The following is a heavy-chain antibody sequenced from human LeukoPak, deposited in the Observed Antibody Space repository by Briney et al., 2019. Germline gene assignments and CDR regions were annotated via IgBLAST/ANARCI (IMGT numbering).Heavy chain of an antibody. D-gene: IGHD2-15*01. CDR1: GFTFSNYG. Sequence: GKSLRLSCAASGFTFSNYGMHWVRQAPGKGLEWVAVIWYDGSIKYYADSVNGRFSISRDNSKNTLYLQMNSLRAEDTAVYYCARYCSGGTCKLGYYYYGMDVWGQGTTVTVSS. V-gene: IGHV3-33*01. CDR2: IWYDGSIK. CDR3: ARYCSGGTCKLGYYYYGMDV. J-gene: IGHJ6*02.